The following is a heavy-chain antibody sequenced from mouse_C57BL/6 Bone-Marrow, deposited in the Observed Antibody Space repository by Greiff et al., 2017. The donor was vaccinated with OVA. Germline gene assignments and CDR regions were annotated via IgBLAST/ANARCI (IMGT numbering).Heavy chain of an antibody. Sequence: EVKLVESGGGLVQPKGYLNLQCAAPGFGLNTSALNWVGQAPGKGLEWVARIRSKSNNYATYYADSVKDRFTISRDDSESMLYLQMNNLKTEDTAMYYCVRGYYLFDYWGQGTTLTVSS. J-gene: IGHJ2*01. CDR1: GFGLNTSA. D-gene: IGHD2-3*01. V-gene: IGHV10-1*01. CDR3: VRGYYLFDY. CDR2: IRSKSNNYAT.